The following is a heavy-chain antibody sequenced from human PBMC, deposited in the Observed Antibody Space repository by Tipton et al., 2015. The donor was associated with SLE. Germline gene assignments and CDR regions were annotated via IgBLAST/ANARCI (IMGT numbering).Heavy chain of an antibody. D-gene: IGHD3-22*01. CDR1: GGSISSSSYY. J-gene: IGHJ3*02. V-gene: IGHV4-39*07. CDR3: ARDSYDSSGYYPDAFDI. Sequence: TLSLTCTVSGGSISSSSYYWGWIRQPSGKGLEWIGSIYSSGSTYYNPSLKSRVTTSVDTSKNQFSLKLSSVTAADTAVYYCARDSYDSSGYYPDAFDIWGQGTMVTVSS. CDR2: IYSSGST.